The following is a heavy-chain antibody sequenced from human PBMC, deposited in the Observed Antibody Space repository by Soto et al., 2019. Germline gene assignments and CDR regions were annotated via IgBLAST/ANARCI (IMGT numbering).Heavy chain of an antibody. Sequence: PGGSLRLSCAASGFTFSNYAMHWVRQAPGKGLEWVAVISYDGGNKYYADSVKGRFTISRDNSKNTLYLQMNSLRAEDTAVYYCARGSWDGYKGGYYFDYWGQGTLVTVSS. D-gene: IGHD5-12*01. V-gene: IGHV3-30-3*01. J-gene: IGHJ4*02. CDR2: ISYDGGNK. CDR1: GFTFSNYA. CDR3: ARGSWDGYKGGYYFDY.